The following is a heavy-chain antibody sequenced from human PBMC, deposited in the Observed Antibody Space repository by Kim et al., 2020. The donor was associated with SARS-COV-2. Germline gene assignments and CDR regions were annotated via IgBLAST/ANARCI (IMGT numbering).Heavy chain of an antibody. Sequence: GGSLRLSCAASGFTFSSYDMTWVRQAPGKGLEWVSTIGGGGEWTYYADSVRGRFAMSRDNSENTLFLQMNRLRAEDTAVYYCAKDSPWRTDYWGQGTLVTVSS. CDR2: IGGGGEWT. J-gene: IGHJ4*02. V-gene: IGHV3-23*01. CDR1: GFTFSSYD. CDR3: AKDSPWRTDY.